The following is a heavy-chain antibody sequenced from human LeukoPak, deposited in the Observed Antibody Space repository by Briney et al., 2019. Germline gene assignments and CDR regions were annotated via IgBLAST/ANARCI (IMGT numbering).Heavy chain of an antibody. Sequence: GSSVKVSCKASGGTFSSYAISWVRQAPGQGLEWLGGIIPIFGTANYAQKFQGRVTITADESTSTAYMELSSLRSEDTAVYYCARGTYYDSSGYMVYWGQGTLVTVSS. CDR2: IIPIFGTA. J-gene: IGHJ4*02. CDR3: ARGTYYDSSGYMVY. D-gene: IGHD3-22*01. CDR1: GGTFSSYA. V-gene: IGHV1-69*01.